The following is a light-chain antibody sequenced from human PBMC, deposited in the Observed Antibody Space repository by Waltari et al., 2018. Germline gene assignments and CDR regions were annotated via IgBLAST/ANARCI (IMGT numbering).Light chain of an antibody. CDR1: QSVSRT. CDR2: DAS. CDR3: QKYGRLPAT. V-gene: IGKV3-20*01. J-gene: IGKJ1*01. Sequence: EIVLTQSPGTLSLSPGERATLSCRGSQSVSRTLAWYQQKPGQAPRLLIYDASTRATGIADRFSGSGSGTDFSLTISRLEPEDFAVYYCQKYGRLPATFGQGTKVEIK.